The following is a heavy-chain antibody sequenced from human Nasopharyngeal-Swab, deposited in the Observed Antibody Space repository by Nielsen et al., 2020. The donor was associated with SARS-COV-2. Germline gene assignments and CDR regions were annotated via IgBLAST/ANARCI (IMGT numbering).Heavy chain of an antibody. CDR2: ISSDGRST. D-gene: IGHD2-21*01. V-gene: IGHV3-64*01. J-gene: IGHJ4*02. Sequence: GESLKISCAASGFTFSGYAMYLVRQAPGKGLEYVSLISSDGRSTYYANSMKGKFTVSRDNSKNTLYLQMGSLRAEDMAVYYCARERCGGDCYSDYWGQGTLVTVSS. CDR3: ARERCGGDCYSDY. CDR1: GFTFSGYA.